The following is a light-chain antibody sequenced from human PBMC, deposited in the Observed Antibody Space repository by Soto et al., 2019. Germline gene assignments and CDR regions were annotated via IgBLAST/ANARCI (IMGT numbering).Light chain of an antibody. CDR1: SSDVGSYNL. J-gene: IGLJ2*01. V-gene: IGLV2-23*01. CDR3: CSDAGRVV. CDR2: EGS. Sequence: QSALTQHASVSGSPGQSITISCTGTSSDVGSYNLVSWYQQHPCNAPKLMIYEGSKRPSGVSNRFSGSKSGNTASLTISGLQAEDEADYYCCSDAGRVVFGGGTKLTVL.